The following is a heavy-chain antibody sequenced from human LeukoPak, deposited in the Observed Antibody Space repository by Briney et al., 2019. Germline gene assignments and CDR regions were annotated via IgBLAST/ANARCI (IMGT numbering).Heavy chain of an antibody. CDR3: ASLNYYGSGSYYYYYMDV. J-gene: IGHJ6*03. CDR1: GYTFTSYG. Sequence: ASVKVSCKASGYTFTSYGISWVRQAPGQGLEWMGRISAYNGNTNYAQKLQGRVTMTTDTSTSTAYMELRSLRSDDTAVYYCASLNYYGSGSYYYYYMDVWGKGTTVTVSS. V-gene: IGHV1-18*01. D-gene: IGHD3-10*01. CDR2: ISAYNGNT.